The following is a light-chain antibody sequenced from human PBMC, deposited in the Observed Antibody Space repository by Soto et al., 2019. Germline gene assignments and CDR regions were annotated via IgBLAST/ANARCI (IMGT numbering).Light chain of an antibody. CDR2: EVS. J-gene: IGLJ3*02. V-gene: IGLV2-8*01. CDR1: SSDVGGYNY. Sequence: QSALTQPPSASGSPGQSVTISCTGTSSDVGGYNYVSWYQQHPGKAPKFMIYEVSKRPSGVPDRFSGSKSGNTASLTVSGLQAEDEADYYCSSYAGSNNLGVFGGGTQLTVL. CDR3: SSYAGSNNLGV.